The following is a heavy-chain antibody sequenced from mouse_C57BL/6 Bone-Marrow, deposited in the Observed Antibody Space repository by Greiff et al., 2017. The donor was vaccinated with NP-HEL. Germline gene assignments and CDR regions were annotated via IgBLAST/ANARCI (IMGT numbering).Heavy chain of an antibody. CDR1: GFTFSSYA. J-gene: IGHJ3*01. CDR2: ISDGGSYT. CDR3: ARGGYYVAY. D-gene: IGHD2-3*01. V-gene: IGHV5-4*01. Sequence: EVQRVESGGGLVKPGGSLKLSCAASGFTFSSYAMSWVRQTPEKRLEWVATISDGGSYTYYPDNVKGRFTISRDNAKNNLYLQMSHLKSEDTAMYYCARGGYYVAYWGQGTLVTVSA.